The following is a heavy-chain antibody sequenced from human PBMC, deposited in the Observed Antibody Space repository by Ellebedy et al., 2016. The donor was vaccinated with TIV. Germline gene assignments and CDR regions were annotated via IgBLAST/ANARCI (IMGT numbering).Heavy chain of an antibody. Sequence: SETLSLTXTVSGGAISSSSYYWGWIRQPPGKGLEWIGSIYYSGSTYYNPSLKSRVTISVDTSKNQFSLKLSSVTAADTAVYYCARHREYQLLSQFDPWGQGTLVTVSS. CDR3: ARHREYQLLSQFDP. CDR1: GGAISSSSYY. D-gene: IGHD2-2*01. CDR2: IYYSGST. V-gene: IGHV4-39*01. J-gene: IGHJ5*02.